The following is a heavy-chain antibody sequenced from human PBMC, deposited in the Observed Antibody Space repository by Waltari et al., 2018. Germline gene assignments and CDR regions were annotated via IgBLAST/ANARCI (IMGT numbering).Heavy chain of an antibody. Sequence: WVRQAPGKGLEWVSVIYSGGSTYYADSVKGRFTISRDNSKNTLYLQMNSLRAEDTAVYYCARQSGYCSSTSCYPDYWGQGTLVTVSS. V-gene: IGHV3-53*01. CDR3: ARQSGYCSSTSCYPDY. J-gene: IGHJ4*02. CDR2: IYSGGST. D-gene: IGHD2-2*01.